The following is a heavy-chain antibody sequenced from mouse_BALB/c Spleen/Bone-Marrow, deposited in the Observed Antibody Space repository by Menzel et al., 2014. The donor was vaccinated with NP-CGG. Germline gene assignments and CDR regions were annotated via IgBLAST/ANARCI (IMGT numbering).Heavy chain of an antibody. Sequence: DVQLVESGGGLVQPGGSLKLSCAASGFDFSRYWMSWVRQAPGKGLEWIGEINPDSSTINYTPSLKDKFIISRDNAKNTLYLQMSKVRSEDAALYYCARLNYYGNLFVWGAGTTVTVSS. CDR3: ARLNYYGNLFV. J-gene: IGHJ1*01. D-gene: IGHD1-1*01. CDR1: GFDFSRYW. CDR2: INPDSSTI. V-gene: IGHV4-1*02.